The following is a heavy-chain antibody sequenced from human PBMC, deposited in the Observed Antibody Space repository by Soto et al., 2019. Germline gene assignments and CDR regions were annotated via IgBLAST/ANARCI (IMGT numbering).Heavy chain of an antibody. Sequence: LGGSLRLSCAASGFTFSSYGMHWVRQAPGKGLEWVAVISYDGSNKYYADSVKGRFTISRDNSKNTLYLQMNSLRAEDTAVYYCAKDGSRYYYGSGSYFSLDCWGQGTLVTVSS. CDR2: ISYDGSNK. CDR1: GFTFSSYG. CDR3: AKDGSRYYYGSGSYFSLDC. J-gene: IGHJ4*02. V-gene: IGHV3-30*18. D-gene: IGHD3-10*01.